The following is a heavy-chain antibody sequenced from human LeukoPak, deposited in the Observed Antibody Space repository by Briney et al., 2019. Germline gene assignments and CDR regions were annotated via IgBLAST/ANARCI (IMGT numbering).Heavy chain of an antibody. CDR3: ARGGYYYDSSGYYYGNWFDP. Sequence: ASVKVSCKASGYTFTGYYMHWVRQAPGQGLEWMGRVNPNSGGTNYAQKFQGRVTVTRDTSISTAYMELSRLRSDDTAVYYCARGGYYYDSSGYYYGNWFDPWGQGTLVTVSS. CDR2: VNPNSGGT. CDR1: GYTFTGYY. D-gene: IGHD3-22*01. J-gene: IGHJ5*02. V-gene: IGHV1-2*06.